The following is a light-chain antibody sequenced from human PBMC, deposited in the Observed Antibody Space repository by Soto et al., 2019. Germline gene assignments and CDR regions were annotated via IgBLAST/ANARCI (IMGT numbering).Light chain of an antibody. Sequence: QSALTQPASVSGSPGQSITISCTGMSSDVGGYNFVSWYQQHPGKAPKLMIYEVSYRPSGVSNRFSGSKSGNTASLTISGLQAEDEADYYCTSYTSDNIVIFGGGTKLTAL. CDR2: EVS. V-gene: IGLV2-14*01. CDR3: TSYTSDNIVI. CDR1: SSDVGGYNF. J-gene: IGLJ2*01.